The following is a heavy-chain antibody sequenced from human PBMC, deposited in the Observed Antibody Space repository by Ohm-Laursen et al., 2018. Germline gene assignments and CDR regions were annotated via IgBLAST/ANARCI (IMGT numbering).Heavy chain of an antibody. J-gene: IGHJ4*02. CDR2: ISYDGSNK. Sequence: SLRLSCAASGFTFSSYSMHWVRQAPGKGLEWVAVISYDGSNKYYADSVKGRFTISRDNSKNTLYLQMNSLRAEDTAVYYCAKGSSSSDRFDYWGQGTLVTVSS. CDR3: AKGSSSSDRFDY. V-gene: IGHV3-30*18. CDR1: GFTFSSYS.